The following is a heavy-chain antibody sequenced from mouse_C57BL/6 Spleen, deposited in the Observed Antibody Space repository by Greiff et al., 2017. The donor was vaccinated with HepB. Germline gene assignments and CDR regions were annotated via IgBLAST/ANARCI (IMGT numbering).Heavy chain of an antibody. Sequence: QVQLQQPGAELVKPGASVKLSCKASGYTFTSYWMQWVKQRPGQGLEWIGEIDPSDSYTNYNQKFKGKATLTVDTSSSTAYMQRSSLTSEDSAVYYCARGGIRGYFDVWGTGTTVTVSS. V-gene: IGHV1-50*01. CDR2: IDPSDSYT. CDR1: GYTFTSYW. J-gene: IGHJ1*03. CDR3: ARGGIRGYFDV.